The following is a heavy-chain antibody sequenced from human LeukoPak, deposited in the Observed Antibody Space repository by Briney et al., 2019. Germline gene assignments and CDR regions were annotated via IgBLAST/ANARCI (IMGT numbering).Heavy chain of an antibody. CDR2: IIPIFGTA. CDR3: ARDPMARPGGMYYYGMDV. CDR1: GGTFSRYG. J-gene: IGHJ6*02. Sequence: GSSVKVSCKASGGTFSRYGISWVRQAPGQGLEWMGGIIPIFGTANYAQKFQGRVTITADESTSTVYMELSSLRSEDTAVYYCARDPMARPGGMYYYGMDVWGQGTTVTVSS. V-gene: IGHV1-69*01. D-gene: IGHD5-24*01.